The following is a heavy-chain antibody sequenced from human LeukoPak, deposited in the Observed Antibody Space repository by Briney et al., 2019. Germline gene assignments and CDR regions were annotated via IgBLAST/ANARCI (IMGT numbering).Heavy chain of an antibody. Sequence: GGSLRLSRAASGFTFSSYEMNWVRQAPGKGLEWVSYISSSGSAIYYADSVKGRFTISRDNAKNSLYLQMNSLRAEDTAVYYCARKYCSSVSCLFDYWGQGTLVTVSS. CDR3: ARKYCSSVSCLFDY. V-gene: IGHV3-48*03. CDR1: GFTFSSYE. CDR2: ISSSGSAI. D-gene: IGHD2-15*01. J-gene: IGHJ4*02.